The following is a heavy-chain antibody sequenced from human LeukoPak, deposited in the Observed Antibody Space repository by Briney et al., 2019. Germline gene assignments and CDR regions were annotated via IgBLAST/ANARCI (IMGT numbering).Heavy chain of an antibody. J-gene: IGHJ4*02. Sequence: GGSLRLSCAASGFTFSSSGMSWVRQAPGKGLEWGSSITDSGINSYYGDSVKGRFTISRDNSKSTLYLQMNSLRAEDTAIYYCVKRESYYVDYWGQGTLVTVSS. D-gene: IGHD3-10*01. CDR3: VKRESYYVDY. V-gene: IGHV3-23*01. CDR1: GFTFSSSG. CDR2: ITDSGINS.